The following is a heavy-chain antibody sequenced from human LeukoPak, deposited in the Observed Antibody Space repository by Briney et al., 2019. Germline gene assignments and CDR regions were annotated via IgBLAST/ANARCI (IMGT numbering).Heavy chain of an antibody. Sequence: GSVTVSCKASGYTFSSYAISWVRQAPGQGLEWMGWISTYNGNTNYAQKFQGRVTLTTDTSTSTGYMDLRSLRSDDTAVYHCARVALGSWYFDLWGRGTLVTVSS. CDR1: GYTFSSYA. J-gene: IGHJ2*01. CDR3: ARVALGSWYFDL. V-gene: IGHV1-18*01. CDR2: ISTYNGNT. D-gene: IGHD2-15*01.